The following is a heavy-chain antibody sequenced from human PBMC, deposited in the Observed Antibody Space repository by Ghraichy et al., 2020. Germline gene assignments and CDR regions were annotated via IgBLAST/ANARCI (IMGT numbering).Heavy chain of an antibody. D-gene: IGHD3-22*01. CDR3: ARGFDYDSSGRNYYFDY. Sequence: GSLRLSCTVSGGSISSSSYYWGWIRQPPGKGLEWIGSIYYSGSTYYNPSLKSRVTISVDTSKNQFSLKLSSVTAADTAVYYCARGFDYDSSGRNYYFDYWGQGTLVTVSS. CDR2: IYYSGST. V-gene: IGHV4-39*01. CDR1: GGSISSSSYY. J-gene: IGHJ4*02.